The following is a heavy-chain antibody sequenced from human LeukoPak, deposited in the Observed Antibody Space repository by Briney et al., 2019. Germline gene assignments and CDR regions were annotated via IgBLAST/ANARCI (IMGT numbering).Heavy chain of an antibody. D-gene: IGHD3-22*01. CDR2: ISYSGT. Sequence: KPSETLSLTCAVSGVSINVSITRHYWGWIRQSPGKGLEWIGRISYSGTNYNPSLKSRVTMSLDTSKNQFSLKLSSVTAADTAVYYCARHLSYYDSSGYYYDQNYYFDYWGQGTLVTVSS. J-gene: IGHJ4*02. V-gene: IGHV4-61*05. CDR1: GVSINVSITRHY. CDR3: ARHLSYYDSSGYYYDQNYYFDY.